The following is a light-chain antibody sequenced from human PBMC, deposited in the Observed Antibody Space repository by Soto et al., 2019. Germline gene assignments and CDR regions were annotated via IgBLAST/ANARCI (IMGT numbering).Light chain of an antibody. CDR2: GAS. J-gene: IGKJ5*01. CDR3: QQAYSFPIT. CDR1: RDISTW. Sequence: DRQMTQSPSSVSASVGARVTITCRASRDISTWLAWYQQKPGKAPKLLIYGASNLQSGVPSRFSGRGSGTDFTLSINSLQPEDFATYYCQQAYSFPITFGQGTRLEI. V-gene: IGKV1D-12*01.